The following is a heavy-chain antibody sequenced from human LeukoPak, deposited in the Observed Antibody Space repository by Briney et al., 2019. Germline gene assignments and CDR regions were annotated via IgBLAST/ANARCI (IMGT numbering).Heavy chain of an antibody. Sequence: GGSLRLSCAASGFTVSSNYMSWVRQAPGKGLEWVSGISGSGGTTFYADSVKGRFTISRDNSKNTLFLQMNSLRVEDTAVYYCAKGYGSWYFFDYWGQGSLVTVSS. V-gene: IGHV3-23*01. CDR2: ISGSGGTT. CDR3: AKGYGSWYFFDY. D-gene: IGHD6-13*01. J-gene: IGHJ4*02. CDR1: GFTVSSNY.